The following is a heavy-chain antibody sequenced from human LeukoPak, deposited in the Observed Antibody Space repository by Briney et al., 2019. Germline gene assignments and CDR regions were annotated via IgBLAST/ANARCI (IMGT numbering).Heavy chain of an antibody. CDR2: ISGSGGST. CDR3: AKDRNSGGWYGELRDY. D-gene: IGHD6-19*01. Sequence: GGSLRLSCAASGFTFSSYAMNWVRQAPGKGLKWVSTISGSGGSTYYADSVKGRFTISRDNSKNTLYLQMNSLRAEDTAVYYCAKDRNSGGWYGELRDYWGQGTLVTVSS. J-gene: IGHJ4*02. V-gene: IGHV3-23*01. CDR1: GFTFSSYA.